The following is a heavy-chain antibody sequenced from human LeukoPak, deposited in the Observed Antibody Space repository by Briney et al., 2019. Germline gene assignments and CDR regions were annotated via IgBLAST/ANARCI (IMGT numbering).Heavy chain of an antibody. CDR2: IYYSGST. V-gene: IGHV4-39*01. CDR3: ARGRPKYSYGYHYYYYMDV. J-gene: IGHJ6*03. Sequence: SETLSLTCTVSGDSISSTNYYWGWIRQPPGKGLEWIGSIYYSGSTYYNPSLESRVTISVDTSKNQFSLKLSSVTAADTAVYYCARGRPKYSYGYHYYYYMDVWGKGTTVTVSS. CDR1: GDSISSTNYY. D-gene: IGHD5-18*01.